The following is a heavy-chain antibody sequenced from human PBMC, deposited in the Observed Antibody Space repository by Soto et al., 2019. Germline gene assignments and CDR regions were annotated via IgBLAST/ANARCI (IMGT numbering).Heavy chain of an antibody. CDR1: GYSFTSYW. CDR3: ARLLVAATGYYYYYYGMDV. J-gene: IGHJ6*02. Sequence: PGESLKISCQGSGYSFTSYWISWVRQMPGKGLEWMGRIDPSDSYTNYSPSFQGHVTISADKSISTAYLQWSSLKASDTAMYYCARLLVAATGYYYYYYGMDVWGQGTTVTVSS. D-gene: IGHD2-15*01. CDR2: IDPSDSYT. V-gene: IGHV5-10-1*01.